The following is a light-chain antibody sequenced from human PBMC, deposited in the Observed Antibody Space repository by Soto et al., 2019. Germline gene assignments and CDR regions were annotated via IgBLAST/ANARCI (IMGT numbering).Light chain of an antibody. CDR2: GAS. J-gene: IGKJ4*01. V-gene: IGKV3-20*01. Sequence: EIVLTQSPGTLSLSPGERATLSCRASQSVSSSYLARYQQKPGQAPRLLIYGASSRATGIPDRFSGSGSGTHFALTMSRLEPEDFAVYSCHQYDSSPLTVGGGTKVEIK. CDR3: HQYDSSPLT. CDR1: QSVSSSY.